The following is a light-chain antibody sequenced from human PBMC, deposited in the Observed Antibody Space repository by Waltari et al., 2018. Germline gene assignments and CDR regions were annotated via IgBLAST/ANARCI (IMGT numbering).Light chain of an antibody. CDR2: GAS. Sequence: ETVMTQSPATPSVSTGESATRPCRASQSVSSNLAWYQQKPGQAPRLLIYGASTRATGIPARFSGSGSGTEFTLTISSLQSEDFAVYYCQQYNNWPPWTFGQGTKVEIK. CDR1: QSVSSN. V-gene: IGKV3-15*01. J-gene: IGKJ1*01. CDR3: QQYNNWPPWT.